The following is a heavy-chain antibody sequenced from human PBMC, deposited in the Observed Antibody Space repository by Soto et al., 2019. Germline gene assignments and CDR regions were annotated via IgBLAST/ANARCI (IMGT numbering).Heavy chain of an antibody. D-gene: IGHD3-10*01. Sequence: GGSLRLSCAASGFTFSSYGMHWVRQAPGKGLEWVAVIWYDGSNKYYADSVKGRFTISRDNSKNTLYLQMNSLRAEDTAVYYCARVLGSGYYYYGMDVWGQGTTVTVSS. CDR3: ARVLGSGYYYYGMDV. V-gene: IGHV3-33*01. CDR2: IWYDGSNK. CDR1: GFTFSSYG. J-gene: IGHJ6*02.